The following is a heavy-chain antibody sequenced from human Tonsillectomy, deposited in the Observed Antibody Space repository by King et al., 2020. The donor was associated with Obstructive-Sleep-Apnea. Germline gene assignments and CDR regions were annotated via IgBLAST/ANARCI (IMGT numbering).Heavy chain of an antibody. CDR1: GFPFSSYS. CDR2: ISSSSRTI. CDR3: ANGLRAAGLGDAFDI. Sequence: VQLVESGGGLVQPGGSLRLSCAASGFPFSSYSMNWVRQAPGKGLEGISYISSSSRTIYYAGSVKGRFTISRDNAKNSLHLQMNSLRAEETAVYYCANGLRAAGLGDAFDIWGQGTMVTVS. D-gene: IGHD6-13*01. V-gene: IGHV3-48*04. J-gene: IGHJ3*02.